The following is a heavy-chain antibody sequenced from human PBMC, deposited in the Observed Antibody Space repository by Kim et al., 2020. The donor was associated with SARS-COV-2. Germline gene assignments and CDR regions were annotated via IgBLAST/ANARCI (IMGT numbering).Heavy chain of an antibody. D-gene: IGHD5-12*01. CDR1: GFTVSNTY. CDR3: ARDGDSGPAGTYGMDV. Sequence: GGSLRLSCAASGFTVSNTYMNWVRQAPGKGLEWVSVIWNDGNTHYADSVKGRFTISRDNYKNTLFLQMNSLRAEDTAIYYCARDGDSGPAGTYGMDVWG. V-gene: IGHV3-53*01. CDR2: IWNDGNT. J-gene: IGHJ6*02.